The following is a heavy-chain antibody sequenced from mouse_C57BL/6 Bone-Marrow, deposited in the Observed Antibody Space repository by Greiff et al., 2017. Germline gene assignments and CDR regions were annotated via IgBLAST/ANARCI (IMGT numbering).Heavy chain of an antibody. V-gene: IGHV5-12*01. Sequence: DVKLVESGGGLVQPGGSLKLSCAASGFTFSDYYMYWVRQTPEKRLEWVAYISNGGGSTYYPDTVKGRFPISRDNAKNTLYLQMSRLKSEDTAMYYCARGGNHGAWFAYWGQGTLVTVSA. J-gene: IGHJ3*01. CDR1: GFTFSDYY. CDR2: ISNGGGST. D-gene: IGHD2-1*01. CDR3: ARGGNHGAWFAY.